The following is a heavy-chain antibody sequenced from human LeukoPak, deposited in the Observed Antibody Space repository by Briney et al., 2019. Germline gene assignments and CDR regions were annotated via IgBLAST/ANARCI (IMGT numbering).Heavy chain of an antibody. CDR3: ARGRGYWHYYYGMDV. D-gene: IGHD6-13*01. CDR2: INHSGST. Sequence: SETLSLTCAVYGGSFSGYYWSWIRQPPGKGLEWIGEINHSGSTNYNPSLKSRVTISVDTSKNQFSLKLSSVTAADTAVYYCARGRGYWHYYYGMDVWGQGTTVTVSS. J-gene: IGHJ6*02. CDR1: GGSFSGYY. V-gene: IGHV4-34*01.